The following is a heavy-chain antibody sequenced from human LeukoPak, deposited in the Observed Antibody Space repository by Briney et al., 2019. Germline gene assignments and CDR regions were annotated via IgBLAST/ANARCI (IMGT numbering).Heavy chain of an antibody. V-gene: IGHV4-39*01. CDR2: IYYSGSA. J-gene: IGHJ4*02. D-gene: IGHD1-26*01. CDR3: ARHKAYSGSYSDY. Sequence: SETLSLTCTVSGGSSSSSSYYWGWIRQPPGKGREWIGSIYYSGSAYYNPSLKSRVTISVDTSKNQFSLKLSSVTAADTAVYYCARHKAYSGSYSDYWGQGTLVTVSS. CDR1: GGSSSSSSYY.